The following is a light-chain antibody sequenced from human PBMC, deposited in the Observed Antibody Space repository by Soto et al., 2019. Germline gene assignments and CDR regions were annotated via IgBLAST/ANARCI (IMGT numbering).Light chain of an antibody. J-gene: IGKJ2*01. V-gene: IGKV3-20*01. CDR2: AAS. Sequence: EIELTQSPSTLSVSVGERATISCRASQSISSSYLAWYQQTPSQAPRLLIYAASSRATGIPERFSGSGSGTEFTLTISRLEPEDFAVYYCQQYGSSSYTFGQGTQLEIK. CDR1: QSISSSY. CDR3: QQYGSSSYT.